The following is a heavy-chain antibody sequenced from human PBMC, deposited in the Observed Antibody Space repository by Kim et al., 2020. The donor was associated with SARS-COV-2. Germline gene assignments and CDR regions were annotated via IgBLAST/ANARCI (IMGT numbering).Heavy chain of an antibody. V-gene: IGHV3-48*03. CDR3: ARGPNYSPFDY. J-gene: IGHJ4*02. D-gene: IGHD4-4*01. Sequence: YADSLRGRFTISRDNDKNSLYLQMNSLRAEDTAVYYCARGPNYSPFDYWGQGTLVTVSS.